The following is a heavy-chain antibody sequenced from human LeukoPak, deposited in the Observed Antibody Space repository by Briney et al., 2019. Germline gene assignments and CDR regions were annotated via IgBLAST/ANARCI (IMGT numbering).Heavy chain of an antibody. CDR3: ARKGGHFDY. CDR1: GGSISYYY. Sequence: PSETLSLICTVSGGSISYYYWSWIRQSPGKGLEWIGHIYYNGSTNYNPSLKSRVTMSVDMSKNQFSLKLSSVTAADTAIYYCARKGGHFDYWGQGTLVTVSS. J-gene: IGHJ4*02. CDR2: IYYNGST. V-gene: IGHV4-59*01. D-gene: IGHD2-15*01.